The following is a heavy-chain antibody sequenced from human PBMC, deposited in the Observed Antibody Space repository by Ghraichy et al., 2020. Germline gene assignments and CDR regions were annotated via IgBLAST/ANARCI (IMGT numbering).Heavy chain of an antibody. CDR1: GFPFGDFV. V-gene: IGHV3-23*01. CDR3: ARYSGSHPSSYFFRT. CDR2: IAPSGSE. D-gene: IGHD5-18*01. Sequence: LSLTCAVSGFPFGDFVVAWVRQAPGRGLEWVSDIAPSGSEDYTESVKGRFTISRDNSKNILYLQMNSLRVEDTATYFCARYSGSHPSSYFFRTWGQGTLVTVSS. J-gene: IGHJ5*02.